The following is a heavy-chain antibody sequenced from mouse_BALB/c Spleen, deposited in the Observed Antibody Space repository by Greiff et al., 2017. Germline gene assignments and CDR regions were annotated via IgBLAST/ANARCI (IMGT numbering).Heavy chain of an antibody. J-gene: IGHJ2*01. D-gene: IGHD5-5*01. V-gene: IGHV3-2*02. CDR1: GYSITSDYA. CDR2: ISYSGST. CDR3: ARDYHFDY. Sequence: DVQLQESGPGLVKPSQSLSLTCTVTGYSITSDYAWNWIRQFPGNKLEWMGYISYSGSTSYNPSLKSRISITRDTSKNQFFLQLNSVTTEDTATYYCARDYHFDYWGQGTTLTVSS.